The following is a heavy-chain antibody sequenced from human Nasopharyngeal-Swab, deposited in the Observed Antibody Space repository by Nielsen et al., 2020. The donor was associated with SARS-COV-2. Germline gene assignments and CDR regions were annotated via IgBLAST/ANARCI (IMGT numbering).Heavy chain of an antibody. V-gene: IGHV3-9*01. CDR2: ISWDGLTI. J-gene: IGHJ4*02. CDR1: GFTFDDYG. D-gene: IGHD1-26*01. CDR3: AKEQYAGSSVDY. Sequence: SLKISCAASGFTFDDYGMHWVRQAPGKGLEWVSGISWDGLTIGYADSVKGRFTISRDNSRNTLYLHMNSLRAEDTAVYYCAKEQYAGSSVDYWGQGTLVTVSS.